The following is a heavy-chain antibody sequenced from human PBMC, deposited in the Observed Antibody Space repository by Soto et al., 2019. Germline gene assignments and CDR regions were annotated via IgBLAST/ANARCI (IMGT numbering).Heavy chain of an antibody. CDR2: INPDAGAT. V-gene: IGHV1-46*01. CDR1: AYSFTTYH. CDR3: ARGDIVLVPASEGNWFDP. Sequence: QVQLVQSGAEVKKPGASVTVSCKASAYSFTTYHIHWVRQAAGQGLEWMGLINPDAGATNYAQRFQGRLRLTRNTSTSTVYMELRSLTFDDTAVYYCARGDIVLVPASEGNWFDPWGQGTLVTVSS. J-gene: IGHJ5*02. D-gene: IGHD2-2*01.